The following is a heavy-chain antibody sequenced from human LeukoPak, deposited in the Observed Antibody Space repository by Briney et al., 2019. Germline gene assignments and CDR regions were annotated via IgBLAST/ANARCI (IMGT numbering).Heavy chain of an antibody. V-gene: IGHV3-74*01. J-gene: IGHJ6*02. CDR3: ARGNYYGMDV. CDR2: INSDGTTT. CDR1: EFTFSSYW. Sequence: GGSLRLSCAASEFTFSSYWMHWVRQAPGKGLLWVSRINSDGTTTYYADSVKGRFTISRDNAKNTLYLQMNSLRAEDMAVYYCARGNYYGMDVWGQGTTVTVSS.